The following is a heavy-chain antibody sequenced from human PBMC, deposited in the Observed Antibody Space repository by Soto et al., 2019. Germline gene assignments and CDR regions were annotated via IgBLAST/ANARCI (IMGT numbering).Heavy chain of an antibody. J-gene: IGHJ1*01. CDR3: ATGTAAPAH. Sequence: EVQLLESGGGLVQPGGSLRLSCAASGFTFSNFDMSWVRQAPGKGLEWVSGISTSGGTTYYADSVKGRFTSSRDNSKNTLYLQMTSLGAEDTAVYYCATGTAAPAHWGQGTLVTVSP. CDR1: GFTFSNFD. CDR2: ISTSGGTT. V-gene: IGHV3-23*01. D-gene: IGHD6-13*01.